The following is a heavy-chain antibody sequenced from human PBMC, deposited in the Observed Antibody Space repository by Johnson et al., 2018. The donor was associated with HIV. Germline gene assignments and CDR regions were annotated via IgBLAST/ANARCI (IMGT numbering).Heavy chain of an antibody. CDR3: AKSEPAMIVVFRENDAFDI. CDR2: ISGSGGST. CDR1: GFTFNNYA. V-gene: IGHV3-23*04. Sequence: VQLVESGGDMVQPGGSLRLSCAASGFTFNNYAMSWVRQAPGKGLEWVSAISGSGGSTYYADSVKGRFTISRDNSKNTLYLQMNSLRAEDTAVYYCAKSEPAMIVVFRENDAFDIWGQGTMVTVSS. J-gene: IGHJ3*02. D-gene: IGHD3-22*01.